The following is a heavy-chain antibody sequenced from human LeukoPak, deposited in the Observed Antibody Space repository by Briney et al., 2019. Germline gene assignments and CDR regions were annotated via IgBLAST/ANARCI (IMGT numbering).Heavy chain of an antibody. V-gene: IGHV1-2*02. CDR2: INPYSDAL. J-gene: IGHJ5*02. Sequence: ASVKVSCKASGYSFSDFYLNWVRQAPGQGLEWMGWINPYSDALIYAEKFQDRVTMTWDTSTATAYMQLTRLTSDDTAVYYCATATVTHTRDPWGQGSLVTVSS. D-gene: IGHD1-1*01. CDR1: GYSFSDFY. CDR3: ATATVTHTRDP.